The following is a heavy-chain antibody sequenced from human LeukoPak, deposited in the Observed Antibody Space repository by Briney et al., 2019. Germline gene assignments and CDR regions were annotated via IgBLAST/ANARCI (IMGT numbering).Heavy chain of an antibody. Sequence: ASVKVSCKASGYTFTSYGISWVRQAPGQGLEWMGWISAYNGNTNYAQKLQGRVTMTTDTSTSTAYMELRSLRSDDTAVYYCARLDDSSGYDYYFDYWGQGTLVAVSS. V-gene: IGHV1-18*01. CDR2: ISAYNGNT. J-gene: IGHJ4*02. CDR1: GYTFTSYG. CDR3: ARLDDSSGYDYYFDY. D-gene: IGHD3-22*01.